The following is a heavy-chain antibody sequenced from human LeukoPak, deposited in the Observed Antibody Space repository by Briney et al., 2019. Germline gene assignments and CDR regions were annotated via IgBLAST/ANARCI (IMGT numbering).Heavy chain of an antibody. D-gene: IGHD5/OR15-5a*01. CDR2: ISHIGTI. CDR3: ARHQGSTVFNY. Sequence: SETLSLTCTISSDSIDPYSWSWIRQPPGKGLEWIGYISHIGTIKYNTSLMSRVSMGLDKPNNEFSLSLRSVTATDTALYFCARHQGSTVFNYWGRGVPVIVSS. CDR1: SDSIDPYS. V-gene: IGHV4-59*08. J-gene: IGHJ1*01.